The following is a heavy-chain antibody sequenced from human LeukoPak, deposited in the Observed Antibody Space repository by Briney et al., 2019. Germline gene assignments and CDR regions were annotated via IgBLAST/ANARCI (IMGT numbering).Heavy chain of an antibody. V-gene: IGHV3-30*18. D-gene: IGHD2-8*01. J-gene: IGHJ4*02. Sequence: GVSLTLSCAASGFTFSSYDMHGLRQAPGKGLEWVADISYDRSNKYYADSVNGRFTISRDNSKNTLYLQMISLRAEDTAVYYCAKDPCTTGVCYQVDYWGQGTLVTV. CDR1: GFTFSSYD. CDR2: ISYDRSNK. CDR3: AKDPCTTGVCYQVDY.